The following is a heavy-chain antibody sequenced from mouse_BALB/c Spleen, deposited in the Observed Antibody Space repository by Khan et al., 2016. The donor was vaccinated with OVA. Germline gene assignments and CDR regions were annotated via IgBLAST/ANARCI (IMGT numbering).Heavy chain of an antibody. CDR1: GLSLTNYG. Sequence: QVQLKESGPGLVAPSRSLSIRCTVSGLSLTNYGVSWVRQPPGKGLEWLGVIWGDGSTNYHSVLKSRLSISKDNSKSQVFVKLNSLQTDDTATYYCAIIYYGYDWFAYWGQGTLVTVSA. V-gene: IGHV2-3*01. D-gene: IGHD2-2*01. CDR3: AIIYYGYDWFAY. CDR2: IWGDGST. J-gene: IGHJ3*01.